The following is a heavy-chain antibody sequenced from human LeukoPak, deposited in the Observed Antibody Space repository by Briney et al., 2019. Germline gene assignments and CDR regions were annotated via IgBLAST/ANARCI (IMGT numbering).Heavy chain of an antibody. CDR1: GFTFSSYA. CDR3: ARVGGSHYDILTGQSPYSMDV. D-gene: IGHD3-9*01. CDR2: ISYDGSNK. J-gene: IGHJ6*02. Sequence: GGSLRLSCAASGFTFSSYAMHWVRQAPGKGLEWVAVISYDGSNKYYADSVKGRFTISRDNSKNTLYLQMNSLRAEDTAVYYCARVGGSHYDILTGQSPYSMDVWGQGTTVTVSS. V-gene: IGHV3-30-3*01.